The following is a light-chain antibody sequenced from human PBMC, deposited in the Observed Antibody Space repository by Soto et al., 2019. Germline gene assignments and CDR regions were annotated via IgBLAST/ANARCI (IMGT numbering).Light chain of an antibody. V-gene: IGLV1-47*01. Sequence: QSVLTQPPSASGTPGQRVTISCSGSSSNIGSYYVFWYQHLPGTAPKLHIYRNNQRPSGVPDRFSASKSGTSASLAISGLRSEDEADYYCAAWDDSLSGSYVFGGGTKVTVL. J-gene: IGLJ2*01. CDR1: SSNIGSYY. CDR2: RNN. CDR3: AAWDDSLSGSYV.